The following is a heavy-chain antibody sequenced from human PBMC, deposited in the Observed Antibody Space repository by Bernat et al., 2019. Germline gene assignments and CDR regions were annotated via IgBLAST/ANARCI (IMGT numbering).Heavy chain of an antibody. Sequence: EVQLVESGGGLVQPGGSLRLSCAASGLTFSSSWMSWVRQSPGKGLEWVANIKQDGSEKYYVDSVKGRFTISRDNAKNSLYLQMNSLRAEDTAVYYCARLLGPEPGIDPFEFDYWGQGTLVTVSS. J-gene: IGHJ4*02. CDR3: ARLLGPEPGIDPFEFDY. CDR1: GLTFSSSW. CDR2: IKQDGSEK. D-gene: IGHD1-14*01. V-gene: IGHV3-7*03.